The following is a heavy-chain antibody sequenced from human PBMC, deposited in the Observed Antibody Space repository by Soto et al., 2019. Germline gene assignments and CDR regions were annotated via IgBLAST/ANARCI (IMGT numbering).Heavy chain of an antibody. Sequence: QVQLVQSGAEVKKPGASVKVSCKASGYTFTSYGISWVRQAPGQGLEWMRWISAYNGNTNYAQKLQGRVTMTTDTSTSTAYMELRSLRSVDTAVYYCARVEDYDILTGYSPYYFDYWGQGTLVTVSS. CDR3: ARVEDYDILTGYSPYYFDY. D-gene: IGHD3-9*01. CDR2: ISAYNGNT. J-gene: IGHJ4*02. CDR1: GYTFTSYG. V-gene: IGHV1-18*01.